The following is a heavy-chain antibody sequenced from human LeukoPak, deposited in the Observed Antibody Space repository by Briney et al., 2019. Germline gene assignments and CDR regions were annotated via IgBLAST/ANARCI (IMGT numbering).Heavy chain of an antibody. J-gene: IGHJ4*02. CDR1: GGSISSSSYY. V-gene: IGHV4-39*07. CDR3: ARQRGYSLDYVDY. D-gene: IGHD5-18*01. CDR2: IYYSGGT. Sequence: SETLSLTCTVSGGSISSSSYYWGWIRQPPGKGLEWIGNIYYSGGTYYNPSLKSRVTISVDTSKNQFSLKLSSVTAADTAVYYCARQRGYSLDYVDYWGQGTLVTVSS.